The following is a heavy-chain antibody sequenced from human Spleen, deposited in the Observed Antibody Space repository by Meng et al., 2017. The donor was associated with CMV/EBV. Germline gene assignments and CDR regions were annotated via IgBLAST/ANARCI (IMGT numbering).Heavy chain of an antibody. CDR2: IYSGGST. D-gene: IGHD1-20*01. Sequence: GESLKISCAASGFTVSSNYMSWVRQAPGKGLEWVSVIYSGGSTYYADSVKGRFTISRDNSINTLYLQMNTLRAEDTAVYYCARVITGTKGYFFYYYGMDVWGQGTTVTVSS. V-gene: IGHV3-53*01. J-gene: IGHJ6*02. CDR1: GFTVSSNY. CDR3: ARVITGTKGYFFYYYGMDV.